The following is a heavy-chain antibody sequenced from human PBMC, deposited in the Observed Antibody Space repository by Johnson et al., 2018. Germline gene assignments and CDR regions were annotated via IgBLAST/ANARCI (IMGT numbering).Heavy chain of an antibody. J-gene: IGHJ3*02. D-gene: IGHD2/OR15-2a*01. CDR3: ARGRRNRQREDVVEI. CDR1: GFIFSSYN. CDR2: LSGNSRYI. Sequence: VQLVESGGGLVKXGGSXRLXCAASGFIFSSYNMNWVRQAPGKGLEWVSSLSGNSRYIYYVDSVKGRFPISRDNAKNSLYLQMNSLRAEDTAVYYCARGRRNRQREDVVEIWGRGTMVTVSS. V-gene: IGHV3-21*01.